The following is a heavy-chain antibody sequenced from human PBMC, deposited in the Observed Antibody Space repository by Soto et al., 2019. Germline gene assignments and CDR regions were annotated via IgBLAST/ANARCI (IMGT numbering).Heavy chain of an antibody. Sequence: GGSLRLSCAASGFTFSSYAMHWVRQAPGKGLEWVAVISYDGSNKYYADSVKGRFTIARDNSKNTLYLQMNSLRAEDTAVYYCARDGVQLSGMDVWGQGTTVTVSS. D-gene: IGHD5-18*01. CDR3: ARDGVQLSGMDV. CDR1: GFTFSSYA. J-gene: IGHJ6*02. CDR2: ISYDGSNK. V-gene: IGHV3-30-3*01.